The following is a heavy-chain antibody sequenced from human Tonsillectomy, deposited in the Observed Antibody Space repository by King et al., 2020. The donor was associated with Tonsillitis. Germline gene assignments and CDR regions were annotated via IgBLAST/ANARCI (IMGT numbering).Heavy chain of an antibody. D-gene: IGHD3-22*01. V-gene: IGHV3-21*01. CDR1: GFSFSSYD. CDR3: AKDKGAGHYDTSRGAFDI. J-gene: IGHJ3*02. Sequence: VQLVESGGGLVKPGGSLRLSCATYGFSFSSYDSNWVRQAPGKGLEWVSSISSSGNYIYYADSLKGRFTISRDNARNSLYLQMNSLGVEDTAVYYCAKDKGAGHYDTSRGAFDIWGQGTMVTVSS. CDR2: ISSSGNYI.